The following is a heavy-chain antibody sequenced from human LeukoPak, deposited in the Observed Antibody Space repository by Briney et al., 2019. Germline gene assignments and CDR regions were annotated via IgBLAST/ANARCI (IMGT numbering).Heavy chain of an antibody. D-gene: IGHD5-24*01. V-gene: IGHV4-59*01. CDR2: IYYRVTS. Sequence: SETLSLTCTVSGDSISTYYWSWIRQPPGKGLEWIGYIYYRVTSDYNPSLKSRVTMSVDMSTRQISLKLSSVTAADTAFYYCATDHSMANTAWWFDPWGQGTLVTVSS. CDR3: ATDHSMANTAWWFDP. CDR1: GDSISTYY. J-gene: IGHJ5*02.